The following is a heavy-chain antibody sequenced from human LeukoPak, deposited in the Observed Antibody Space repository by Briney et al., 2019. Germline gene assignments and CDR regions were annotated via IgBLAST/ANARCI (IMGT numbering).Heavy chain of an antibody. J-gene: IGHJ4*02. CDR1: GFTFSSYW. Sequence: GGSLRLSCAASGFTFSSYWMSWVRQAPGKGLEWVANIKQDGSEKYYVDSVKGRFTISGDNAKNSLYLQMNSLRDEDTAVYYCARATYYYDSSDYYPLGYWGQGTLVTVSS. CDR2: IKQDGSEK. V-gene: IGHV3-7*01. CDR3: ARATYYYDSSDYYPLGY. D-gene: IGHD3-22*01.